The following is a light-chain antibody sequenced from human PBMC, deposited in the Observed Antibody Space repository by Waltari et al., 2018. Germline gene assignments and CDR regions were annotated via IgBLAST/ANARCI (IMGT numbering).Light chain of an antibody. J-gene: IGLJ3*02. Sequence: QSALTQPASVSGFPGQSITISCTGTSSDVGSYNLVSWYQHHPGKAPKLMIYEGTQRPSGVSDRFSGSKSGDTASLTISGLQAEDEADYYCCSYVRDITWVFGGGTKLTVL. CDR1: SSDVGSYNL. V-gene: IGLV2-23*01. CDR3: CSYVRDITWV. CDR2: EGT.